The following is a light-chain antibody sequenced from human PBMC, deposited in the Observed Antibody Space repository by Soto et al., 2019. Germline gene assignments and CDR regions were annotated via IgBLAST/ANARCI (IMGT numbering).Light chain of an antibody. CDR3: SASTESVPQK. J-gene: IGLJ3*02. Sequence: QSVLTQPASVSGSPGQSITISCTGTSSDIGGYNYVSWYHRHPGKVPKLIIYEVTSRPSGGSHRFSGSNSGNTASLSMSGLHAGDETEDFLSASTESVPQKFGGETEL. CDR2: EVT. CDR1: SSDIGGYNY. V-gene: IGLV2-14*01.